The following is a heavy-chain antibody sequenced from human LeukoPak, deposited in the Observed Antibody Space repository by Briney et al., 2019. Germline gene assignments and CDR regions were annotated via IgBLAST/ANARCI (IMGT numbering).Heavy chain of an antibody. Sequence: ASVKVSCKASGYSFNDKYLHWVRQAPGQGLEWMGSINPNSGGTNYAQKLQGRVTMTTDTSTSTAYMELRSLRSDDTAVYYCARNGDYAGYYMDVWGKGTTVTVSS. V-gene: IGHV1-2*02. CDR3: ARNGDYAGYYMDV. CDR1: GYSFNDKY. J-gene: IGHJ6*03. CDR2: INPNSGGT. D-gene: IGHD4-17*01.